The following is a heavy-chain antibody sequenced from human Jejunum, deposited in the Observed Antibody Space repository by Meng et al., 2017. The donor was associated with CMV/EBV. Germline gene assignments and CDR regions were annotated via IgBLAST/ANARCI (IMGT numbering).Heavy chain of an antibody. CDR2: TYYSSKLYD. Sequence: VSIYHAAWYCVRQSPSRGLEWLGRTYYSSKLYDDYAVSVRSRITINPDTSKNQLLLQLNSVTPEDTAVYFCARGYYTGNTCTFDSWCQGTLVTVSS. CDR3: ARGYYTGNTCTFDS. CDR1: VSIYHAA. V-gene: IGHV6-1*01. D-gene: IGHD2-8*02. J-gene: IGHJ4*02.